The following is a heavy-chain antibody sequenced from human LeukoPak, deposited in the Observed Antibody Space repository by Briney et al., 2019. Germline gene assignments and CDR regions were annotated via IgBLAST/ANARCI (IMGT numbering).Heavy chain of an antibody. J-gene: IGHJ5*02. CDR3: AVHLPGDYLDP. V-gene: IGHV1-8*01. CDR2: MNPDSGNT. CDR1: GYTFTIYD. Sequence: GASVKVSCKASGYTFTIYDINWVRQAAGQGLEWMGWMNPDSGNTDFAQKFQGRVTMTRNTSISTAYMELSSLTSEDTAVYYCAVHLPGDYLDPWGQGTLVPVSS. D-gene: IGHD4-17*01.